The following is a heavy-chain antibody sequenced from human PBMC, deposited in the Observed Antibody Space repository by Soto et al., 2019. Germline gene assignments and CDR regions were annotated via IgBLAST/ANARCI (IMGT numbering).Heavy chain of an antibody. CDR2: INHSGST. D-gene: IGHD3-10*01. Sequence: QVQLQQWGAGLLKPSETLSLTCAVYGGSFSGYYWSCIRQPPVKGMEWIGEINHSGSTNYNPSLKSRVTISVDTSKNQFSLKLSSVTAADTAVYYCARGWIRYGSGSRSNWFDPWGQGTLVTVSS. V-gene: IGHV4-34*01. J-gene: IGHJ5*02. CDR1: GGSFSGYY. CDR3: ARGWIRYGSGSRSNWFDP.